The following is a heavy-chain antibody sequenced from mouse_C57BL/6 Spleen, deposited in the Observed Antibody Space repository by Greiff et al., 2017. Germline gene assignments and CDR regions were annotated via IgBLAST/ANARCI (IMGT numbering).Heavy chain of an antibody. J-gene: IGHJ2*01. Sequence: QFQLQQPGAELVKPGASVKLSCKASGYTFTSYWMHWVKQRPGQGLEWIGMIHPNSGSTNYNEKFKSKATLTVDKSSSTAYMQLSSLTSEDSAVYYCAYYYGSRESYWGQGTTLTVAS. V-gene: IGHV1-64*01. CDR2: IHPNSGST. CDR1: GYTFTSYW. CDR3: AYYYGSRESY. D-gene: IGHD1-1*01.